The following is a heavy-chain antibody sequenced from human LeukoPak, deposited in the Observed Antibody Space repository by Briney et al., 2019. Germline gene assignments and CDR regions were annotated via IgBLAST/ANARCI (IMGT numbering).Heavy chain of an antibody. CDR3: ARDWALNYYDSSGYYPPTGMDV. CDR2: ISSNSGIK. Sequence: PGGSLRLSCGGSGFTFKSFSMHWVRQAPGKGLEWVSDISSNSGIKSYADSVKGRFTISRDNAKNSLYLQMNSLRAEDTAVYYCARDWALNYYDSSGYYPPTGMDVWGQGTTVTVSS. V-gene: IGHV3-48*01. D-gene: IGHD3-22*01. J-gene: IGHJ6*02. CDR1: GFTFKSFS.